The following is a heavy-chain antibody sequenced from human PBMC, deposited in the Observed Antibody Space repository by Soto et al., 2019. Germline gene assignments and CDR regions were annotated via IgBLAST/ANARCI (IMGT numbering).Heavy chain of an antibody. Sequence: GASVKVSCKASGGTFSSYAISWVRQAPGQGLEWMGGIIPIFGTANYAQKFQGRVTITADESTSTAYMELSSLRSEDTAVYYCARRRHYYDSSGYSSRGAPVTFDLWGRGTLVTVSS. CDR3: ARRRHYYDSSGYSSRGAPVTFDL. CDR2: IIPIFGTA. J-gene: IGHJ2*01. D-gene: IGHD3-22*01. V-gene: IGHV1-69*13. CDR1: GGTFSSYA.